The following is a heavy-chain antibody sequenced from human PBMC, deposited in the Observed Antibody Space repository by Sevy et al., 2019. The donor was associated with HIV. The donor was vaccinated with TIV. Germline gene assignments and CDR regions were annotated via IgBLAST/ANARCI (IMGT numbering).Heavy chain of an antibody. V-gene: IGHV3-21*06. J-gene: IGHJ1*01. CDR3: ARDAGSGWQKYFQQ. CDR1: GFTLSSYW. D-gene: IGHD6-19*01. CDR2: ISDTSGYI. Sequence: GGSLRLSCAASGFTLSSYWMNWVRQAPGKGLEWVSSISDTSGYIFYADSVKGRFTISRDNARNSLYLQMNSLRAEDTAVYYCARDAGSGWQKYFQQWGQGTLVTVSS.